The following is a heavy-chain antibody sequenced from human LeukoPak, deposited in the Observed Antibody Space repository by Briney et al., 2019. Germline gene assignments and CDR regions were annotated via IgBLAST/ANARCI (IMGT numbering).Heavy chain of an antibody. D-gene: IGHD2-2*01. V-gene: IGHV3-66*01. Sequence: GGSLRLSCAASGFTVSSNSMSWVRQAPGKGLQWVSVTYSGGSTYYAGSVKGRFTISRDNSKNTLYLQMHSLRAEDTAVYYCAREGDCSSTSCYLVYWGQGTLVTVSS. CDR1: GFTVSSNS. J-gene: IGHJ4*02. CDR3: AREGDCSSTSCYLVY. CDR2: TYSGGST.